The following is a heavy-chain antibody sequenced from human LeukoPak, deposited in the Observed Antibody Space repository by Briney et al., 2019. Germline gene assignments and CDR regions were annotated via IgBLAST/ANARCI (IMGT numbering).Heavy chain of an antibody. J-gene: IGHJ4*02. CDR3: ARDLNWAFDY. D-gene: IGHD7-27*01. Sequence: GGSLRLSCAASGFTFSSYSMNWFRQAPGKGREWVSYIGGSGSPQYYADSVKGRFTTSRDNAKNSLFLQMNSLRHEDTAVYYCARDLNWAFDYWGQGTLITVSS. CDR1: GFTFSSYS. CDR2: IGGSGSPQ. V-gene: IGHV3-48*02.